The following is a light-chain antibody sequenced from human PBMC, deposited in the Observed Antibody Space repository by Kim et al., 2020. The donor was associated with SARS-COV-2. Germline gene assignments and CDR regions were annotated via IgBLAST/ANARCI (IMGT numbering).Light chain of an antibody. CDR3: HTRVISGVHWV. J-gene: IGLJ3*02. CDR1: AIASHS. V-gene: IGLV3-19*01. CDR2: GLH. Sequence: LRQTVTIDTQGDAIASHSTPWVHQKSGETPVVVNYGLHNRPSGIPRRFSASLSVDTSSLTISDVRAEDEADYYCHTRVISGVHWVFGGGTKVTVL.